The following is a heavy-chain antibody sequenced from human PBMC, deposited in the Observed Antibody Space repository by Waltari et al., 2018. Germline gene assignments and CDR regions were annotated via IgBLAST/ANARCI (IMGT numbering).Heavy chain of an antibody. CDR3: ARGSNWVRGRGFDY. CDR1: GGSIRSGDYY. D-gene: IGHD1-1*01. CDR2: IYDSGST. Sequence: QVQLQESGPGLVKPSPTLSLTCTVSGGSIRSGDYYWSWIRPPPGKGLEWIGYIYDSGSTYYNPSLKSRVTISVDTSKNQFSLKLSSVTAADTAVYYCARGSNWVRGRGFDYWGQGTLVTVSS. V-gene: IGHV4-30-4*08. J-gene: IGHJ4*02.